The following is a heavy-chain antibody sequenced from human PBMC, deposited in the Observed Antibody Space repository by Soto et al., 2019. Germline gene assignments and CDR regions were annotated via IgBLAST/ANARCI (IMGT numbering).Heavy chain of an antibody. CDR2: IYTSGST. D-gene: IGHD3-9*01. J-gene: IGHJ6*02. Sequence: SETLSLSCAVSGGSISSYYWSWIRQPAGKGLEWIGRIYTSGSTNYNPPLKSRVTMSVDTSKNQFSLKLSSVTAADTAVYYCARDTYYDILTGPTDYGMDVWGQGTTVTVSS. V-gene: IGHV4-4*07. CDR1: GGSISSYY. CDR3: ARDTYYDILTGPTDYGMDV.